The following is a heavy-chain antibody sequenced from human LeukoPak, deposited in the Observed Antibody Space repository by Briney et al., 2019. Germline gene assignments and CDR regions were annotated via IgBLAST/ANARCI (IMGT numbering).Heavy chain of an antibody. J-gene: IGHJ4*02. CDR1: GGSISSSSYY. CDR3: AAQKHHYFDY. Sequence: SETLSLTCTVSGGSISSSSYYWGWIRQPPGKGLEWIGRIYYSGSTYYNPSLKSRVTISVDTSKNQFSLKLSSVTAADTAVYYCAAQKHHYFDYWGQGTLVTVSS. V-gene: IGHV4-39*01. CDR2: IYYSGST.